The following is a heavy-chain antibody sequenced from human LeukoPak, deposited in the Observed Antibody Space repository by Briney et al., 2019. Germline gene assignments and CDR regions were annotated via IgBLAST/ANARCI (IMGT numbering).Heavy chain of an antibody. Sequence: SETLSLTCTVSGGSISSYYWSWIRQPPGKGLEWIGYFYNSGRSTYNPSLKSRVTISTDTSKNHFSLKLNSVTTADTAVYYCTRGAGWLIDYWGQGILVTVSS. CDR3: TRGAGWLIDY. D-gene: IGHD3-16*01. J-gene: IGHJ4*02. CDR1: GGSISSYY. V-gene: IGHV4-59*01. CDR2: FYNSGRS.